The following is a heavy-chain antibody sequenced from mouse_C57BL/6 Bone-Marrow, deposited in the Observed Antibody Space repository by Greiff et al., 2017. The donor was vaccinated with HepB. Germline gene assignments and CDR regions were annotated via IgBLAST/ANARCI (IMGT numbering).Heavy chain of an antibody. CDR1: GYTFTSYG. V-gene: IGHV1-81*01. Sequence: QVQLQQSGAELARPGASVKLSCKASGYTFTSYGISWVKQRTGQGLEWIGEIYPRSGNTYYNEKFKGKATLTADKSSSTAYMELRSLTSEDSAVYFCARTSRGYVDYYAMDYWGQGTSVTVSS. J-gene: IGHJ4*01. D-gene: IGHD3-1*01. CDR2: IYPRSGNT. CDR3: ARTSRGYVDYYAMDY.